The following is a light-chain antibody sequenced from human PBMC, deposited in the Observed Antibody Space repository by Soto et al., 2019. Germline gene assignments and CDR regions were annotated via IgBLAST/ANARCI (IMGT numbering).Light chain of an antibody. V-gene: IGKV3-15*01. CDR3: QQYNSWPPGT. Sequence: EIVMTQSPATLSVSPGERATLSCRASQSVSSNLAWYQQKPGQAPRVLIYGASTRATGIPARFSGSGSGTEFTLTLSSRQSEDFAVYYCQQYNSWPPGTFGPGTKVDIK. CDR1: QSVSSN. J-gene: IGKJ3*01. CDR2: GAS.